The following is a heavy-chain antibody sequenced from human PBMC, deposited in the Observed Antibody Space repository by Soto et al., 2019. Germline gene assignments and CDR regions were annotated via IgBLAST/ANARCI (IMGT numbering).Heavy chain of an antibody. CDR2: INWNGGST. D-gene: IGHD3-22*01. CDR1: GFTFDDYG. V-gene: IGHV3-20*04. J-gene: IGHJ3*02. Sequence: EVQLVESGGGVVRPGGSLRLSCAASGFTFDDYGMSWVRQAPGKGLEWVSGINWNGGSTGYADSVKGRFTISRDNAKTTLYLQMNSLRAEDTALYYCARDRYYYSSGYYDIWGQGTMVTVSS. CDR3: ARDRYYYSSGYYDI.